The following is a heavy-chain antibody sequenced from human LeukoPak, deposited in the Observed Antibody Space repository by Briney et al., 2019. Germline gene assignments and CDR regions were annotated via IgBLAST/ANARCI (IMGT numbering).Heavy chain of an antibody. Sequence: PGGSLRLSCAASGFTFSSYEMNWVRQAPGKGLEWVSYISSSGSTIYYADSVKGRFTISRDNAKNSLYLQMNSLRAKDTAVYYCARDCADYYYYMDVWGKGTTVTVSS. CDR2: ISSSGSTI. V-gene: IGHV3-48*03. CDR3: ARDCADYYYYMDV. J-gene: IGHJ6*03. D-gene: IGHD2-21*01. CDR1: GFTFSSYE.